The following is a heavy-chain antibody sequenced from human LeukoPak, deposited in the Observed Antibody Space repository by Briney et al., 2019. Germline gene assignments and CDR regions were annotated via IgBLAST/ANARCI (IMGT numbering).Heavy chain of an antibody. CDR1: GFTFSSYS. CDR3: ARIASDFWSGYYSSYYYYYMDV. Sequence: GGSLRLSGAASGFTFSSYSMNWVRQAPGKGREWVSSISSSSRYFYYADSGKGRLTISRGNAKNSLYLQMNSLRAEDTAVYYCARIASDFWSGYYSSYYYYYMDVWGKGTTVTVSS. D-gene: IGHD3-3*01. J-gene: IGHJ6*03. CDR2: ISSSSRYF. V-gene: IGHV3-21*01.